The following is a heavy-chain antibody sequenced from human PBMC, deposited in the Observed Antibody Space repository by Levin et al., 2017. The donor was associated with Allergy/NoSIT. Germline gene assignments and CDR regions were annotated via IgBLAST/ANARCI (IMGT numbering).Heavy chain of an antibody. D-gene: IGHD5-24*01. V-gene: IGHV4-38-2*02. Sequence: PSETLSLTCTVSGYSISSGYYWGWIRQPPGKGLEWIGSIYHSGSTYYNPSLKSRVTISVDTSKNQFSLKLSSVTAADTAVYYCARSEDNGYISEVTAFDIWGQGTMVTVSS. CDR3: ARSEDNGYISEVTAFDI. J-gene: IGHJ3*02. CDR2: IYHSGST. CDR1: GYSISSGYY.